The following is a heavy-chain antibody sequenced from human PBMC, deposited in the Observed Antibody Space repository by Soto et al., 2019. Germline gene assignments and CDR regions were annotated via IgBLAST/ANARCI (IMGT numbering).Heavy chain of an antibody. CDR3: ARDFGVCLKGYFDL. CDR1: GFTFSSYW. J-gene: IGHJ2*01. D-gene: IGHD3-3*01. Sequence: EVQLVESGGGLVQPGGSLRLSCAASGFTFSSYWMHWVRQAPGKGLEWVSRINSDGSSTSYADSVKGRFTISRDNAKNTVDLQMNSLRAEDTAVYYCARDFGVCLKGYFDLWGRGTLVTVSS. V-gene: IGHV3-74*01. CDR2: INSDGSST.